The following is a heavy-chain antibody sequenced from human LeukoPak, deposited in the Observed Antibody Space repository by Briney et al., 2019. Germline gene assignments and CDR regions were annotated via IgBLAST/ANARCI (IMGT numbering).Heavy chain of an antibody. CDR3: ARAGVGETAAGTGGYYYYYYMDV. V-gene: IGHV3-30*04. D-gene: IGHD6-13*01. J-gene: IGHJ6*03. Sequence: GGSLRLSCAASGFTFSSYAMHWVRQAPGKGLEWVAVISYDGSNKYYADSVKGRFTISRENSKKTLYLQMNRLRAEDTAVYYWARAGVGETAAGTGGYYYYYYMDVWGKGTTVTVSS. CDR2: ISYDGSNK. CDR1: GFTFSSYA.